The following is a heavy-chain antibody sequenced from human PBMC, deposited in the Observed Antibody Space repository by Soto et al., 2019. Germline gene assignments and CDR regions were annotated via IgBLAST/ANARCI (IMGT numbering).Heavy chain of an antibody. J-gene: IGHJ3*01. CDR3: ARDRMAADATEVAFDF. D-gene: IGHD6-13*01. CDR2: ISDSGRI. Sequence: SETLSLTCTVSGGSISSDYWSWLRQPPGKGLEWIAYISDSGRILYNPSLKSRVTLSLDASKNQFSLRLSSVTAADTAVYYCARDRMAADATEVAFDFWGQGTMVTVSS. V-gene: IGHV4-59*01. CDR1: GGSISSDY.